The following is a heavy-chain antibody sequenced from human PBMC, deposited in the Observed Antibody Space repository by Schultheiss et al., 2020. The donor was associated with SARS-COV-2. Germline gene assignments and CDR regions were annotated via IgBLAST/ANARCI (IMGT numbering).Heavy chain of an antibody. CDR2: ISYDGSDK. CDR1: GFTFSSYA. D-gene: IGHD2-8*01. CDR3: ARRGICTNGVCYTGRAPYGMDV. J-gene: IGHJ6*02. V-gene: IGHV3-30*04. Sequence: GGSLRLSCAASGFTFSSYAMHWVRQAPGKGLEWVAVISYDGSDKYYADSVKGRFTISRDNSKNTLYLQMNSLRTEDTAVYCCARRGICTNGVCYTGRAPYGMDVWGQGTTVTVSS.